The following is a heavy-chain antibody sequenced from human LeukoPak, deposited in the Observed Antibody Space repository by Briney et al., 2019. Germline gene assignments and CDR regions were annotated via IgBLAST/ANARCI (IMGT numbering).Heavy chain of an antibody. CDR2: INPSGTGT. D-gene: IGHD3-10*01. CDR1: GYTPNISNNY. CDR3: ANDLPTGYGSTAY. J-gene: IGHJ4*02. V-gene: IGHV1-46*01. Sequence: ASVKVSCKASGYTPNISNNYIHWVRHAPGQGLEWMGLINPSGTGTVYAQRLQGRVTMTRDAATSTVYMELSSLRSDDTAVYYCANDLPTGYGSTAYWGQGTLVTVAS.